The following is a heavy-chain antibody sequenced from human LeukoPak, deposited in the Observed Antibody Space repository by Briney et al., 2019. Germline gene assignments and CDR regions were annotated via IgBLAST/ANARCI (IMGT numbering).Heavy chain of an antibody. D-gene: IGHD3-10*01. CDR2: VDPEDGET. Sequence: ASVKVSCKVSGYTFTDNYMHWVQQAPGEGLEWMGLVDPEDGETIYAEKFQGRVTITAGTSTDTAYMGLSSVRSEHTAVYYWATGFGYYFDYWGREPLVTVPS. J-gene: IGHJ4*02. CDR1: GYTFTDNY. CDR3: ATGFGYYFDY. V-gene: IGHV1-69-2*01.